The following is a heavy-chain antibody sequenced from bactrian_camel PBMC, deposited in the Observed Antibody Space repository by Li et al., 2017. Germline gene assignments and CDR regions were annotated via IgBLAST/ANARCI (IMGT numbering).Heavy chain of an antibody. D-gene: IGHD5*01. CDR1: GYGHITKC. CDR3: AASWDVTALEALGRIARPEFGY. J-gene: IGHJ6*01. V-gene: IGHV3S57*01. CDR2: LDSSGIT. Sequence: VQLVESGGGSVTAGGSLRLSCSPSGYGHITKCMGWFRQAPGKEREGLATLDSSGITHYADSVKGRFTISKDNVKNILYLQMNGLKPEDSALYRCAASWDVTALEALGRIARPEFGYWGEGTQVTVS.